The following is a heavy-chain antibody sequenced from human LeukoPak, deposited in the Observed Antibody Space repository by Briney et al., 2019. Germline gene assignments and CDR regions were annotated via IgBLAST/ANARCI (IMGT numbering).Heavy chain of an antibody. J-gene: IGHJ6*03. D-gene: IGHD1-14*01. CDR2: MNPNSGNT. CDR1: GYTFTSYD. Sequence: ASVKVSCKASGYTFTSYDTNWVRQATGQGLEWMGWMNPNSGNTGYAQKFQGRVTMTRNTSISTAYMELSSLRSEDTAVYYCARGTGTRKRNLNYYYYYMDVWGKGTTVTVSS. CDR3: ARGTGTRKRNLNYYYYYMDV. V-gene: IGHV1-8*01.